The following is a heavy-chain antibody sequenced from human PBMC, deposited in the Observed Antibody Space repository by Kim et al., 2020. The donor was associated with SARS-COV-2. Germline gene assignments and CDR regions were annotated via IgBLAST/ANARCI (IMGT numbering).Heavy chain of an antibody. Sequence: GGSLRLSCAASGFTFSSYAMHWVRQAPGKGLEWVAVIWYDGSNKYYADSVKGRFTISRDNSKNTLYLQMNSLRAEDTAVYYCAKEALPQIDYYYYYGMDVWGQGTTVTVSS. J-gene: IGHJ6*02. V-gene: IGHV3-33*06. CDR2: IWYDGSNK. CDR1: GFTFSSYA. CDR3: AKEALPQIDYYYYYGMDV. D-gene: IGHD1-26*01.